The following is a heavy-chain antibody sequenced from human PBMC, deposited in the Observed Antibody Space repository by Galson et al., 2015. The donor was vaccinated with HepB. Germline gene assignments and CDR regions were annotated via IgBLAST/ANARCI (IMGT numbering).Heavy chain of an antibody. CDR1: GFTFSSYG. J-gene: IGHJ6*02. V-gene: IGHV3-33*06. D-gene: IGHD3-22*01. Sequence: SLRLSCAASGFTFSSYGMHWVRQAPGQGLEWVAVIWYDGSNKYYADSVKGRFTISRDNSKNTLYLQMNSLRAEDTAVYYCAKNLKVVSYYYYGMDVLGQGTTVTVSS. CDR3: AKNLKVVSYYYYGMDV. CDR2: IWYDGSNK.